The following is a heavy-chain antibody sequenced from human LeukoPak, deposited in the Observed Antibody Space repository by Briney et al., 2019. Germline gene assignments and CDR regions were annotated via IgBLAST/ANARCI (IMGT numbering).Heavy chain of an antibody. CDR2: ISGYNGNT. CDR1: GYTFNRYG. V-gene: IGHV1-18*01. D-gene: IGHD5-12*01. J-gene: IGHJ4*02. Sequence: ASVRVSCKASGYTFNRYGITWVRQAPGQGLEWMGWISGYNGNTNYAQKLQGRVTMTTDTSTSTAYTELRSLRSDDTAMYYCARDYGYGVTVMISDDYWCQGTLVTVSS. CDR3: ARDYGYGVTVMISDDY.